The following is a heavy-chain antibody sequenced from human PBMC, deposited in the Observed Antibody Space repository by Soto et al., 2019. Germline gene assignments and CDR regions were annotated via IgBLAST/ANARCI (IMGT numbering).Heavy chain of an antibody. J-gene: IGHJ4*02. CDR1: GGSISSSSYY. D-gene: IGHD2-2*01. CDR3: ARHNYPDIVVVPAAAANFDY. CDR2: IYYSGST. V-gene: IGHV4-39*01. Sequence: SETLSLTCTVSGGSISSSSYYWGWIRQPPGKGLEWIGSIYYSGSTYYNPSLKSRVTISVDTSKNQFSLKLSSVTAADTAVYYCARHNYPDIVVVPAAAANFDYWGQGTLVTVSS.